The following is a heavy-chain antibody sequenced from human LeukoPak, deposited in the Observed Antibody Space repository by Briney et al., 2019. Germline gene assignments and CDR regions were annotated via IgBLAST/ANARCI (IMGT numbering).Heavy chain of an antibody. V-gene: IGHV3-7*01. CDR2: IKEDGSEK. D-gene: IGHD3-22*01. Sequence: AGSLRLSCAASGFTFSTYWMSWVRQAPGKGLEWVANIKEDGSEKYYGYSVKGRFTISRDNAKNSLYLQMNSLRAEDTAVYYCARDSSGYQWGQGTLVTVSS. CDR1: GFTFSTYW. CDR3: ARDSSGYQ. J-gene: IGHJ4*02.